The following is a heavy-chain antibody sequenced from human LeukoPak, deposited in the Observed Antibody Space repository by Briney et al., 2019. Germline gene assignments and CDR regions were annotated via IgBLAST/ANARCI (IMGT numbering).Heavy chain of an antibody. D-gene: IGHD3-16*01. CDR2: IYDSGRT. CDR3: ARGGATLDY. V-gene: IGHV4-59*01. CDR1: GGSISSYY. J-gene: IGHJ4*02. Sequence: SETLSLTCTVSGGSISSYYWSWIRQPPGKGLEWIGCIYDSGRTNYNASLISRVTISVDTSKNQFSLKLTSVTAADTAVYYCARGGATLDYWGQGTLVTVSS.